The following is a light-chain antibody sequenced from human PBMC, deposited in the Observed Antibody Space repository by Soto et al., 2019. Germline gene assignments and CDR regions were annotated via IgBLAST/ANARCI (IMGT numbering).Light chain of an antibody. CDR1: QSISTY. V-gene: IGKV1-39*01. Sequence: EIQRTQSPASMATSVGDTVTITCRASQSISTYLNWYQQTPGKPPKPLIYAASTLQSGVPSRFSGGGSGTDITLTITSLQPEFLATSYCQQSYNTPRTFG. CDR2: AAS. J-gene: IGKJ1*01. CDR3: QQSYNTPRT.